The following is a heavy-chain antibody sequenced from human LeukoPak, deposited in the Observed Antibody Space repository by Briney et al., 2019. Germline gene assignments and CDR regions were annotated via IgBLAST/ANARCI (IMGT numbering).Heavy chain of an antibody. V-gene: IGHV3-66*01. CDR1: GFTVSSNL. CDR3: ALGGYLYGTTFDY. Sequence: PGGSLRLSCAASGFTVSSNLMSWVRQAPGKGLEWASAIFVGGGTYYADSVKGRFTISSDNSKNTLYPQMNSLRAEDTAVYYCALGGYLYGTTFDYWGQGTLVTVSS. J-gene: IGHJ4*02. D-gene: IGHD5-18*01. CDR2: IFVGGGT.